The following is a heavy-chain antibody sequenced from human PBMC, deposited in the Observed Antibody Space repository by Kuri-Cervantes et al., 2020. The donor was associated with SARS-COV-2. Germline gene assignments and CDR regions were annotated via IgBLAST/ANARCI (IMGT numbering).Heavy chain of an antibody. J-gene: IGHJ3*01. Sequence: GGSLRLSCAASGFTFSDYYMSWIRQAPGKGLEWVSYISSSGSTIYYADSVKGRFTISRDNSKNTLYLQMNSLRGDDTAVYYCARDVSSGSYYKDAFNVWGQGTMVTVSS. CDR3: ARDVSSGSYYKDAFNV. CDR2: ISSSGSTI. CDR1: GFTFSDYY. V-gene: IGHV3-11*04. D-gene: IGHD1-26*01.